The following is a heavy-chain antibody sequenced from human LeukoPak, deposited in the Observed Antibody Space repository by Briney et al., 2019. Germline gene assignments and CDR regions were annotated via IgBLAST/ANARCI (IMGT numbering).Heavy chain of an antibody. J-gene: IGHJ4*02. V-gene: IGHV4-59*08. Sequence: SESLSLTCTVSGDSISTYYWSWIRQPPGKGLEWIGYIRYSGSANYNPSLRSRVTISIDTSKNQFSLKLSSVTAADTAVYHCARLVYDSRGYYFDYWGQGTLVTVSS. CDR3: ARLVYDSRGYYFDY. D-gene: IGHD3-22*01. CDR2: IRYSGSA. CDR1: GDSISTYY.